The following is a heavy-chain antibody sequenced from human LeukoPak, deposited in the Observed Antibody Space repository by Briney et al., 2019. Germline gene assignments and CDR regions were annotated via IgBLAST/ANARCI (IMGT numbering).Heavy chain of an antibody. Sequence: ASVRVSCKASGYTFTVYYMHWVRQAPGQGVEWMGWINPNSGGTNYAQKFQGWVTMTRDTSISTAYMELSRLRSDDTAVYYCARDEAVSNWYYFDYWGQGTLVTVSS. J-gene: IGHJ4*02. CDR1: GYTFTVYY. CDR3: ARDEAVSNWYYFDY. D-gene: IGHD6-13*01. V-gene: IGHV1-2*04. CDR2: INPNSGGT.